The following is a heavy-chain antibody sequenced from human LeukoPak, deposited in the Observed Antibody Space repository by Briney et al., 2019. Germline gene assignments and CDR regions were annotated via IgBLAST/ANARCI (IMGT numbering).Heavy chain of an antibody. CDR2: IHYSGGST. CDR1: GFTFSNYA. D-gene: IGHD3-10*02. Sequence: AGGSLRLSCAASGFTFSNYAMSWVRQAPGKGLEWVSSIHYSGGSTYYADSVKGRFTISRDNSKNTLYLQMNSLRAEDTAVYYCAKVIREVDMFHDYWGQGALVTVSS. V-gene: IGHV3-23*01. CDR3: AKVIREVDMFHDY. J-gene: IGHJ4*02.